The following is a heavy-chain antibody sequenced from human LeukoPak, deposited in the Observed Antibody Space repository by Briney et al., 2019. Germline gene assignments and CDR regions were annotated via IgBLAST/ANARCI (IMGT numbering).Heavy chain of an antibody. J-gene: IGHJ4*02. V-gene: IGHV5-51*01. CDR2: IWPGDSDT. D-gene: IGHD1-26*01. CDR1: GHSFASHW. Sequence: GESLQISCKGSGHSFASHWVAWVRQMPGEGLEWMGIIWPGDSDTRYSPSFQGQVTISADKSINTAYLQWGSLGASDTAMYYCATSSSLSGSADYWGQGSLVTVSS. CDR3: ATSSSLSGSADY.